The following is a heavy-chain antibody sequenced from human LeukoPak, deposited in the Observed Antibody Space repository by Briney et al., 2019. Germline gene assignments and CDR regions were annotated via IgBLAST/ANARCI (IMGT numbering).Heavy chain of an antibody. CDR1: GGTFSSYA. CDR3: ARDRPATVTTGDHYFDY. CDR2: IIPIFGTA. Sequence: SVKVSCKASGGTFSSYAISWARQAPGQGLEWMGGIIPIFGTANYAQKFQGRVTITRDESTSTAYMELSSLRSEDTAVYYCARDRPATVTTGDHYFDYWGQGTLVTVSS. J-gene: IGHJ4*02. V-gene: IGHV1-69*05. D-gene: IGHD4-17*01.